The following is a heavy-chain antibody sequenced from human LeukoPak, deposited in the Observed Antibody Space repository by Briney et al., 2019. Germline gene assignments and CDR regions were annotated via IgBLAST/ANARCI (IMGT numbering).Heavy chain of an antibody. Sequence: SQTLSLTCTVSGGSISSGDYYWRWIRQPPGKGLEWIAYISYRGSTYYSPSLKSRVTISVDTSKTQFSLKLSSVTAADTAVYYCARNYCGGGSCFPNWFDPWGQGTLVTVSS. V-gene: IGHV4-30-4*01. J-gene: IGHJ5*02. CDR1: GGSISSGDYY. CDR3: ARNYCGGGSCFPNWFDP. D-gene: IGHD2-15*01. CDR2: ISYRGST.